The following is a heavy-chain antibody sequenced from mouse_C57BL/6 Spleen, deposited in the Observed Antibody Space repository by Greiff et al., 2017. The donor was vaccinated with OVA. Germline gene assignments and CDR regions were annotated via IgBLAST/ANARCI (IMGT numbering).Heavy chain of an antibody. CDR1: GFTFSDYY. CDR3: ARRGMGSNFYFDY. D-gene: IGHD2-5*01. Sequence: EVQVVESGGGLVQPGGSLKLSCAASGFTFSDYYMYWVRQTPEKRLEWVAYISNGGGSTYYPDTVKGRFTISRDNAKNTLYLQMSRLKSEDTAMYYCARRGMGSNFYFDYWGQGTTLTVSS. J-gene: IGHJ2*01. CDR2: ISNGGGST. V-gene: IGHV5-12*01.